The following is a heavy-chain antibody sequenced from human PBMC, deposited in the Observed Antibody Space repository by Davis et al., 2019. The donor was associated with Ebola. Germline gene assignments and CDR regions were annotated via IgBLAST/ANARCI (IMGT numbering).Heavy chain of an antibody. CDR2: INPSGFDS. CDR3: ARGNGVAGTTYSDY. V-gene: IGHV1-46*02. J-gene: IGHJ4*02. CDR1: GYTFNNYY. Sequence: ASVKVSCKASGYTFNNYYMQWVRQAPGQGLEWMGIINPSGFDSRYAQMLQGRVTMTRDASTSTVYMELRSLKYEDSAVYYCARGNGVAGTTYSDYWGQGTLITVSS. D-gene: IGHD6-19*01.